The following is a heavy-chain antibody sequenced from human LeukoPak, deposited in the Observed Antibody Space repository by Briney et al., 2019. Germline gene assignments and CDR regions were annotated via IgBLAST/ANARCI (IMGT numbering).Heavy chain of an antibody. CDR1: GFTFTSYA. CDR3: ARDLLAVTTGGATY. J-gene: IGHJ4*02. V-gene: IGHV3-21*01. Sequence: GGSLRLSCTASGFTFTSYAMNWVRQAPGKGLEWVSSISSSGSYIYYADSVKGRFTISRDNAKNSLDLQMNSLRADDTAVYYCARDLLAVTTGGATYWGQGTLVTVSS. CDR2: ISSSGSYI. D-gene: IGHD4-17*01.